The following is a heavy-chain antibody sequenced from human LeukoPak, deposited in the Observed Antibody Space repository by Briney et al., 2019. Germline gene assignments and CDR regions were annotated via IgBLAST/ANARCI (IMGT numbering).Heavy chain of an antibody. CDR1: GFTVSSNH. J-gene: IGHJ4*02. CDR3: ARDTCADN. CDR2: IYSGGKT. Sequence: GGSLRLSCAASGFTVSSNHMSWVRQAPGKGLEWVSVIYSGGKTYYADSVKGRFTISRDNSKNTLYLRINSLRAEDTAVYYCARDTCADNWGQGTLVTVSS. V-gene: IGHV3-66*01.